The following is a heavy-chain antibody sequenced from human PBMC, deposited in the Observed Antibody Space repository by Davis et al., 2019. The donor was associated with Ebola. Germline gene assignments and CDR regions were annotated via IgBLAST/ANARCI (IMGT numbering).Heavy chain of an antibody. V-gene: IGHV1-69*13. CDR2: IIPIFGTA. CDR1: GGTFSSYS. J-gene: IGHJ6*02. CDR3: ARDSAWLLYHLDYYYYGMDG. D-gene: IGHD2-2*02. Sequence: SAKLSCKASGGTFSSYSISWVRQTTGQGLEWMGGIIPIFGTANYAQKFQGRVTITADESTITAYMELSSLRYEDTAVYYCARDSAWLLYHLDYYYYGMDGWGQGTTVTVSS.